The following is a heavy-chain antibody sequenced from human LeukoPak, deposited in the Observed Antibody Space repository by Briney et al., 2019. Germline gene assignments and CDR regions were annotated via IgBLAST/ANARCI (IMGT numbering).Heavy chain of an antibody. D-gene: IGHD3-10*01. J-gene: IGHJ4*02. Sequence: ASVKVSCKASGYTFTSYDINWVRQATGQGLEWMGWMNPNSGNTGYAQKFQGRVTMTRNTSISTAYMELSSLRSEDTAVYYCARDALLWFGELLYWGQGTLVTVSS. V-gene: IGHV1-8*01. CDR1: GYTFTSYD. CDR2: MNPNSGNT. CDR3: ARDALLWFGELLY.